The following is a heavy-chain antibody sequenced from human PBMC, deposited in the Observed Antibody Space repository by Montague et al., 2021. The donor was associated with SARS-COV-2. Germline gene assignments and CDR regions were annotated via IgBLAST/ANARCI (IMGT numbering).Heavy chain of an antibody. CDR1: GGSFSGYY. J-gene: IGHJ6*02. V-gene: IGHV4-34*01. D-gene: IGHD4-17*01. CDR2: INHSGST. CDR3: ARGGTVTTFYYYYYGMDV. Sequence: SETLSLTCAVYGGSFSGYYWSWIRQPPGKGLEWIGEINHSGSTNYNPSLKSRVTISVDTSKNQFSLKLSSVTAADTAVYYCARGGTVTTFYYYYYGMDVWGQGTTVIVSS.